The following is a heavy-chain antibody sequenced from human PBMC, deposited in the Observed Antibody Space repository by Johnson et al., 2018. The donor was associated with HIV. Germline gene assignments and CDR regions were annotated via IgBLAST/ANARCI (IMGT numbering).Heavy chain of an antibody. Sequence: LVESGGGVVQPGRSLRLSCAASGFTFGDYSMQWVRQAPGKGLEWVSGISWNSGRIGYADSVKGRFTISRDNAKNSVYLQMNSLRSEDTTLYYCAKDWGDSGYFCGAFDIWGQGTMVTVSS. CDR1: GFTFGDYS. V-gene: IGHV3-9*01. J-gene: IGHJ3*02. CDR2: ISWNSGRI. D-gene: IGHD3-22*01. CDR3: AKDWGDSGYFCGAFDI.